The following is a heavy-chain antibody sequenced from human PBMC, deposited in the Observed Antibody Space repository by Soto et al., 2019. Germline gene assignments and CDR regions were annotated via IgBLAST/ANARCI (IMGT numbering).Heavy chain of an antibody. CDR3: ATHPITIFGVVIVNWFDP. D-gene: IGHD3-3*01. Sequence: PSETLSLTCTVSGGSISSSSYYWGWIRQPPGKGLEWIGSIYYSGSTYYNPSLKSRVTISVDTSKNQFSLKLSSVTAADTAEYYCATHPITIFGVVIVNWFDPWGQGTLVTVSS. CDR1: GGSISSSSYY. J-gene: IGHJ5*02. V-gene: IGHV4-39*01. CDR2: IYYSGST.